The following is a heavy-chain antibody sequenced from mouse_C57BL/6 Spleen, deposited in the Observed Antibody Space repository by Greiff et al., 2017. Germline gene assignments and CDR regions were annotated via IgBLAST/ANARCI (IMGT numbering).Heavy chain of an antibody. CDR3: ARLPGPTWYFDV. V-gene: IGHV1-4*01. CDR2: INPSSGYT. J-gene: IGHJ1*03. Sequence: QVQLQQSGAELARPGASVKMSCKASGYTFTSYTMHWVKQRPGQGLEWIGYINPSSGYTKYNQKFKDKATLTADKSSSTAYMQLSSLTSEDSAVYYCARLPGPTWYFDVWGTGTTVTVSS. CDR1: GYTFTSYT.